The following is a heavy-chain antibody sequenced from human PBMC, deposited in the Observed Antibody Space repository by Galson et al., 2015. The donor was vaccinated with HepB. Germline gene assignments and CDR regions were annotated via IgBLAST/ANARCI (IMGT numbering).Heavy chain of an antibody. CDR2: IGGYGFDT. D-gene: IGHD3-3*02. V-gene: IGHV3-23*01. CDR3: AKGQPRTSIFGVVIMAWDY. Sequence: SLRLSCAASGFTFSSCAVTWVRQAPGKGLEWISSIGGYGFDTYYADSVKGRFTISRDNSKNTVYLQMNSLRVDDTAVYFCAKGQPRTSIFGVVIMAWDYWGQGTLVTVSS. CDR1: GFTFSSCA. J-gene: IGHJ4*02.